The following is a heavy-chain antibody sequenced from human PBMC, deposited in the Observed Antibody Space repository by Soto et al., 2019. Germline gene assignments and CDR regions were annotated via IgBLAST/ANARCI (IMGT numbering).Heavy chain of an antibody. CDR2: VYYIGTT. D-gene: IGHD4-17*01. CDR1: GGPISGYY. CDR3: ARGRENDSGGNLQD. V-gene: IGHV4-59*01. J-gene: IGHJ1*01. Sequence: PSETLSLTCTVSGGPISGYYWSWIRQPPGKELEWIGCVYYIGTTNYNPSLKSRVTMSVDTSKNQFSLMLNSVTAADAAIYYCARGRENDSGGNLQDWGQGTLVTVSS.